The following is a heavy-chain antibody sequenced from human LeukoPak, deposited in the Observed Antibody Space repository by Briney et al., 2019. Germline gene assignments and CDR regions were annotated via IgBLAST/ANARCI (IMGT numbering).Heavy chain of an antibody. J-gene: IGHJ5*02. CDR1: GYTLTELS. CDR2: FDPEDGET. CDR3: ATVRTYYDFWSGYYSGNWFDP. D-gene: IGHD3-3*01. V-gene: IGHV1-24*01. Sequence: ASVKVSCKVPGYTLTELSMHWVRQAPGKGLEWMGGFDPEDGETIYAQKFQGRVTMTEDTSTDTAYMELSSLRSEDTAVYYCATVRTYYDFWSGYYSGNWFDPWGQGTLVTVSS.